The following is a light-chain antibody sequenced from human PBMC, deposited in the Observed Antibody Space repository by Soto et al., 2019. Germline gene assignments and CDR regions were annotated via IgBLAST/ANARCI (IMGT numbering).Light chain of an antibody. J-gene: IGLJ2*01. CDR3: SSYAASNNVL. CDR1: SSDVGNYNY. CDR2: EVS. Sequence: QSALTQPPSASGSPGQSVTISCTGTSSDVGNYNYVSWYQQHPGKAPKLMIYEVSKRPSGVPDRFSGSKSGNTASLTVSGLQAEDEADYYCSSYAASNNVLFGGGTKVTV. V-gene: IGLV2-8*01.